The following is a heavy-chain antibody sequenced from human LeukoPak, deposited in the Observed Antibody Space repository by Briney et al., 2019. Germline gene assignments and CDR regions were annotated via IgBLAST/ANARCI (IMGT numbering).Heavy chain of an antibody. D-gene: IGHD3-22*01. J-gene: IGHJ4*02. CDR2: IYYSGST. V-gene: IGHV4-59*08. CDR3: ARSPPYYYDSSGYYLDY. CDR1: GGSISSYY. Sequence: SETLSLTCTVSGGSISSYYWSWIRQPPGKGLEWIGYIYYSGSTNYNPPLKSRVTISVDTSKNQFSLKLSSVTAADTAVYYCARSPPYYYDSSGYYLDYWGQGTLVTVSS.